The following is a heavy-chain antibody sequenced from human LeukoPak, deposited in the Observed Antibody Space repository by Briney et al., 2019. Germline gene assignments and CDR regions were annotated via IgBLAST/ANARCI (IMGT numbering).Heavy chain of an antibody. Sequence: GGSLRLSCAASGFTFSSYWMTWVRQAPGKGLEYVVNIKEDGSEKYYVDSVKGRFTISRDNAKNSLYLQMSSLRGDDTAVYYCVRDCGFHTLDYWGQGALVTVSS. D-gene: IGHD2-21*01. CDR1: GFTFSSYW. CDR3: VRDCGFHTLDY. CDR2: IKEDGSEK. J-gene: IGHJ4*02. V-gene: IGHV3-7*05.